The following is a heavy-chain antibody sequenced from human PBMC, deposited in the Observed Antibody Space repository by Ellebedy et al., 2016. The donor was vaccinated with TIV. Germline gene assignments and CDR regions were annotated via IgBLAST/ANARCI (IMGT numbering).Heavy chain of an antibody. V-gene: IGHV3-23*01. CDR2: ISGSGGST. CDR1: GFTFSSYA. Sequence: GGSLRLXXAASGFTFSSYAMSWVRQAPGKGLEWVSAISGSGGSTYYADSVKGRFTISRDNSKNTLYLQMNSLRAEDTAVYYCAKQFGELFYYHYGMDVWGQGTTVTVSS. D-gene: IGHD3-10*01. CDR3: AKQFGELFYYHYGMDV. J-gene: IGHJ6*02.